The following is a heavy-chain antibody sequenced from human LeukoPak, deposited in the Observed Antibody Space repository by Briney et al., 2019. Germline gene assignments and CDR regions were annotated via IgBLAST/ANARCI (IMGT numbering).Heavy chain of an antibody. D-gene: IGHD3-10*01. V-gene: IGHV4-31*03. CDR2: IYYSGST. J-gene: IGHJ5*02. CDR1: GGSISSGGYY. CDR3: ARDRGYYGSGSSNWFDP. Sequence: SETLSLTCTVSGGSISSGGYYWSWIRQHPGTGLEWIEYIYYSGSTYYNPSLKSRVTISVDTSKNQFSLKLSSVTAADTAVYYCARDRGYYGSGSSNWFDPWGQGTLVTVSS.